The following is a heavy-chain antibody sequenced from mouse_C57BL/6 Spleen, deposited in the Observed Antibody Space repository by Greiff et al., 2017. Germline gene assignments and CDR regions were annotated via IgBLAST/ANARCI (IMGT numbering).Heavy chain of an antibody. CDR3: ARGDGSNYEFDY. D-gene: IGHD2-5*01. CDR1: GYSITSGYY. V-gene: IGHV3-6*01. CDR2: ISYDRSN. J-gene: IGHJ2*01. Sequence: EVKLMESGPGLVKPSQSLSLTCSVTGYSITSGYYWNWIRQFPGNKLEWMGYISYDRSNNYNPSRKIRISITRDTSKNQFFLKLNSVTTEDTATYYCARGDGSNYEFDYWGQGTTLTGSS.